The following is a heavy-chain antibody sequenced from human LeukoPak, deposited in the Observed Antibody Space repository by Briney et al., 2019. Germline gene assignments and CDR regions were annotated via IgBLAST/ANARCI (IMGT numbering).Heavy chain of an antibody. Sequence: GASVKVSCKASGDTFISYGISWVRQAPGQGLEWMGWISVYIGNTNYAQKVQGRVTMTTDTSTSTAYMELRSLRSDDTAVYYCARSYYSSGSGYYMDVWGKGTTVTVSS. CDR1: GDTFISYG. CDR3: ARSYYSSGSGYYMDV. J-gene: IGHJ6*03. CDR2: ISVYIGNT. V-gene: IGHV1-18*01. D-gene: IGHD6-19*01.